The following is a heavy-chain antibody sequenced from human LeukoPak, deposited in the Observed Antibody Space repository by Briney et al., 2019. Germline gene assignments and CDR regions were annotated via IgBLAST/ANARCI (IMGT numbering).Heavy chain of an antibody. V-gene: IGHV4-59*12. CDR3: AREAPDY. Sequence: SETLSLTCTVSGGSISSYYWSWIRQPPGKGLEWIGYIYYSGSTNYNPSLKSRVTISVDTSKNQFSLKLSSVTAADTAVYYCAREAPDYWGQGTLVTVSS. CDR2: IYYSGST. J-gene: IGHJ4*02. CDR1: GGSISSYY.